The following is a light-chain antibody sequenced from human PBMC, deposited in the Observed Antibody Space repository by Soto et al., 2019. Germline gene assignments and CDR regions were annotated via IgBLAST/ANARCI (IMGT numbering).Light chain of an antibody. V-gene: IGKV3-11*01. CDR2: DAS. J-gene: IGKJ1*01. CDR3: QQRSNFWT. Sequence: EIVLTQSPATLSLSPGERATPSCRASQSVSSYLAWYQQKPGQAPRLLIYDASNRATGIPARFSGSGSGTDFTLTISSLEPEDFAVYYCQQRSNFWTFGQGTKVDIK. CDR1: QSVSSY.